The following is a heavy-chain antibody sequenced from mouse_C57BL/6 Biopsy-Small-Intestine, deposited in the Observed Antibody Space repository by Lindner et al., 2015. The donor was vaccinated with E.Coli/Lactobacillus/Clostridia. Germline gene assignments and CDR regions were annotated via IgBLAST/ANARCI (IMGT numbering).Heavy chain of an antibody. CDR3: ARGGYYDNNYDY. CDR2: IYPRSGNT. CDR1: GYTFTNHG. V-gene: IGHV1-81*01. Sequence: VQLQESGAELARPGASVKLSCKASGYTFTNHGISWVKQRTGQGLEWIGEIYPRSGNTYYNEKFKGKATLTADKSSSTAYMELRSLTSEDSAVYFCARGGYYDNNYDYWGQGITLTVSS. J-gene: IGHJ2*01. D-gene: IGHD2-5*01.